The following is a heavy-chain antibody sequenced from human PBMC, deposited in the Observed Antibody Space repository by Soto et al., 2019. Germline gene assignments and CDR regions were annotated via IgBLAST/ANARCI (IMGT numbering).Heavy chain of an antibody. J-gene: IGHJ6*02. D-gene: IGHD1-26*01. CDR2: ISSSSSTI. V-gene: IGHV3-48*02. CDR1: GFTFSSYS. Sequence: EVQLVESGGGLVQPGGSLRLSCAASGFTFSSYSMNWVRQAPGKGLEWVSYISSSSSTIYYADSVKGRFTISRDNAKNSLYLQMNSLRDEYTAVYYCARVEEWELLYYYSGMDVWGQGTTVTVSS. CDR3: ARVEEWELLYYYSGMDV.